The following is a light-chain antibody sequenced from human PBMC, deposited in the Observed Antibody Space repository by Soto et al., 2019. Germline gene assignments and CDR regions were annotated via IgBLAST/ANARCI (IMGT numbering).Light chain of an antibody. V-gene: IGKV1-39*01. CDR1: QRISSY. CDR2: AAS. CDR3: QPSYITRGT. J-gene: IGKJ1*01. Sequence: DIQTTQSPSSLSASVGHTVTITCQASQRISSYLNWYPQEPGQSPKLLVYAASRLQSALPSRFSGSGCGTDFNLTISSLQPEDFATYYCQPSYITRGTFGQGTKV.